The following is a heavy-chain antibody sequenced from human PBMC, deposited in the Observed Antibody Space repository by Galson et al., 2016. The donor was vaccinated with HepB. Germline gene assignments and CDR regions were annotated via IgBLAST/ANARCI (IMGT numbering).Heavy chain of an antibody. J-gene: IGHJ3*02. V-gene: IGHV5-10-1*01. CDR1: GYSFTKHW. D-gene: IGHD2-15*01. CDR2: IDPSASYT. CDR3: ARQVFCSGSNCRGDAFDI. Sequence: QSGAEVKKPGESLKISCTVSGYSFTKHWIDWVRQMPGKGLEWVGRIDPSASYTNYGPTFQGHVTISTGRVTNTAALQWSSLKVSDTGIYFCARQVFCSGSNCRGDAFDIWGQGTTVTVSS.